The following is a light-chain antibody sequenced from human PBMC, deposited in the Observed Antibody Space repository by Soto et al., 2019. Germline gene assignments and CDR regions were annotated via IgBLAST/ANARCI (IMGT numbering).Light chain of an antibody. Sequence: EILLPQSPATLSSFPGDSVTLSCRASQYINTRLAWYQHRPGQSPRLLIYQTSLRAAGIPARFSASGSGTDFTLTISDVQPEDFALYYCHQRQSWPRTFGQGTKVDIK. CDR3: HQRQSWPRT. CDR1: QYINTR. V-gene: IGKV3-11*01. J-gene: IGKJ1*01. CDR2: QTS.